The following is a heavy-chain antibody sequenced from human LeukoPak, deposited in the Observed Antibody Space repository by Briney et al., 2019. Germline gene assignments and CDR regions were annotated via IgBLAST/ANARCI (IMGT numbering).Heavy chain of an antibody. CDR2: INPSGGST. V-gene: IGHV1-46*01. Sequence: GASVKVSCKASGYTFTSYYMHWVRQAPGQGLEWMGIINPSGGSTSYAQKFQGRVTMTRDTSTSTVYMELSSLRSEDTAVYYCARVGERDYDSSGYYSWSSSAFDYWGQGTLVTVSS. D-gene: IGHD3-22*01. J-gene: IGHJ4*02. CDR3: ARVGERDYDSSGYYSWSSSAFDY. CDR1: GYTFTSYY.